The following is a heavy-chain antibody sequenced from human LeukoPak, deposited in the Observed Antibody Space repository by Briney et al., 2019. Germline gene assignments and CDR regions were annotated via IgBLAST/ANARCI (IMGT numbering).Heavy chain of an antibody. CDR2: IYHSGST. CDR1: GGSGGSISSSNY. Sequence: SETLSLTCAVSGGSGGSISSSNYWSWVRQPPGKGLEWIGEIYHSGSTNYNPSLKSRVTISVDKSKNQFSLKLNSVTAADTAVYYCARESPGGDGYNREGHYFDYWGQGTLVTVSS. CDR3: ARESPGGDGYNREGHYFDY. V-gene: IGHV4-4*02. J-gene: IGHJ4*02. D-gene: IGHD5-24*01.